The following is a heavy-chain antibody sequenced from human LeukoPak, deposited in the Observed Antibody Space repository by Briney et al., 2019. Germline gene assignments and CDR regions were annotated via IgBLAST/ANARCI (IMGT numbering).Heavy chain of an antibody. V-gene: IGHV1-69*05. CDR1: GGTFSSYA. D-gene: IGHD3-22*01. Sequence: SVKVSCKASGGTFSSYAISWVRQAPGQGLEWMGGIIPIFGTANYAQKFQGRVTITTDESTSTAYMELSSLRSADTAVYYCARDRYYDSSGIRGDWFDPWGQGTLVTVSS. CDR3: ARDRYYDSSGIRGDWFDP. CDR2: IIPIFGTA. J-gene: IGHJ5*02.